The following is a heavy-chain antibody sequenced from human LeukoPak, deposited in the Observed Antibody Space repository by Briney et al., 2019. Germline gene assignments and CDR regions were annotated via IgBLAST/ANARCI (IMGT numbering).Heavy chain of an antibody. J-gene: IGHJ4*02. D-gene: IGHD2-8*02. CDR1: GFTFTNYY. Sequence: ASVKVSCKASGFTFTNYYMHWVRQAPGQGLEWMGLINPSGSSTNYARKFRGRVTMTRDTSTTTVYMELSSLRSEDTAVYYCAREESGGYFDYGGQGTLVTVSS. V-gene: IGHV1-46*01. CDR3: AREESGGYFDY. CDR2: INPSGSST.